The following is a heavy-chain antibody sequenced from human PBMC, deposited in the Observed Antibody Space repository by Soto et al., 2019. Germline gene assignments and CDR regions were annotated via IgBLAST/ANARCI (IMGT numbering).Heavy chain of an antibody. D-gene: IGHD3-9*01. J-gene: IGHJ4*02. CDR2: ISWISGSI. V-gene: IGHV3-9*01. CDR1: GFTFDDYA. CDR3: AKDIAQYDILTGYFDY. Sequence: EVQLVESGGGLVQPGRSLRLSCAASGFTFDDYAMHWVRQAPGKGLEWVSGISWISGSIGYADSVKGRFTISRDNAKNSLYLQMNSLRAEDTALYYCAKDIAQYDILTGYFDYWGQGTLVTVSS.